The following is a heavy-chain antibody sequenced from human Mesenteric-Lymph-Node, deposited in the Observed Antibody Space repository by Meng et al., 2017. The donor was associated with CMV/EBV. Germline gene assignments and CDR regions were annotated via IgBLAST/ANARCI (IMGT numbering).Heavy chain of an antibody. CDR2: IRYDGSNK. J-gene: IGHJ4*02. V-gene: IGHV3-33*08. CDR1: GFTFSSYW. D-gene: IGHD3/OR15-3a*01. CDR3: ARIGTGLASRYDN. Sequence: GGSLRLSCAASGFTFSSYWMSWVRQAPGKGLEWVTFIRYDGSNKYYADSMKGRFTISRDNVKNTLYLEMNSLRAEDTALYYCARIGTGLASRYDNWGQGILVTVSS.